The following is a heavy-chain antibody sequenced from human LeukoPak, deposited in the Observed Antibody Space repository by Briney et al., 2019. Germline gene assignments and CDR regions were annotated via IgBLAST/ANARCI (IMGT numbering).Heavy chain of an antibody. V-gene: IGHV4-30-2*01. CDR1: GGSISSGGYY. D-gene: IGHD1-26*01. CDR3: ARGGEFSGSYYALDY. CDR2: IYRSGST. J-gene: IGHJ4*02. Sequence: SETLSLTCTVSGGSISSGGYYWSWIRQPPGKGLEWIGYIYRSGSTYYNPSLKSRVTISVDRSKNQFSLKLSSVTAADTAVYYCARGGEFSGSYYALDYWGQGTLVTVSS.